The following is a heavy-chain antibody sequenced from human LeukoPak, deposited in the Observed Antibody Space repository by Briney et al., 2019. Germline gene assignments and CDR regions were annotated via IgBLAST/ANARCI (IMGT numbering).Heavy chain of an antibody. V-gene: IGHV4-59*01. Sequence: SETLSLTCTVSGGSISSYYWSWIRQPPGKGLEWLGYIYYSGSTNYNPSLNIRVTISVDTSKNQFSLKLSSVTAADTAVYYCARGGGYCSGGSCYRWFDPWGQGTLVTVSS. CDR1: GGSISSYY. D-gene: IGHD2-15*01. CDR2: IYYSGST. CDR3: ARGGGYCSGGSCYRWFDP. J-gene: IGHJ5*02.